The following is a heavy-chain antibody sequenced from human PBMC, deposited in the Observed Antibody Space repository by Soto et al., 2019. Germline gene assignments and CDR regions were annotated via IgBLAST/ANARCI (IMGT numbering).Heavy chain of an antibody. CDR2: ISAYNGNT. V-gene: IGHV1-18*01. CDR3: ARVKRYNWNYPDAFDI. Sequence: ASVKVSCKASGYTFTIYGISWVRQAPGQGLEWMGWISAYNGNTNYAQKLQGRVTMTTDTSTSTAYMELRSLRSDDTAVYYCARVKRYNWNYPDAFDIWGQGTMVTVSS. J-gene: IGHJ3*02. CDR1: GYTFTIYG. D-gene: IGHD1-7*01.